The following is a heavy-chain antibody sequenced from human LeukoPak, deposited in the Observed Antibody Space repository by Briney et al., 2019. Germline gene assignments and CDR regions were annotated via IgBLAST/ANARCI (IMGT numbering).Heavy chain of an antibody. V-gene: IGHV1-69*13. D-gene: IGHD5-12*01. CDR3: ALTYSSGYVVFDY. CDR1: GGTFSSYA. Sequence: SVKVSCKASGGTFSSYAISWVRQAPGQGLEWMGGIIPIFGTANYAQKFQGRVTITADESTSTAYMELSSLRSEDTAVYYCALTYSSGYVVFDYWGQGTLVTVSS. J-gene: IGHJ4*02. CDR2: IIPIFGTA.